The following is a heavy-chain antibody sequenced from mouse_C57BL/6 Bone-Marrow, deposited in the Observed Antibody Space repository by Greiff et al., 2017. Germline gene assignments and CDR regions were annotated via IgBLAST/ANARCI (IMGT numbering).Heavy chain of an antibody. Sequence: VQLQQSGAELVRPWTSVKMSCKASGYTFTNYWIGWAKQRPGHGLEWIGDIYPGGGYTNYNEKFKGKATLTADKYSITADMQFSSLTSEESAIDCCARWNWGFDYWGQGTTLTVSS. CDR2: IYPGGGYT. J-gene: IGHJ2*01. CDR1: GYTFTNYW. V-gene: IGHV1-63*01. CDR3: ARWNWGFDY. D-gene: IGHD4-1*01.